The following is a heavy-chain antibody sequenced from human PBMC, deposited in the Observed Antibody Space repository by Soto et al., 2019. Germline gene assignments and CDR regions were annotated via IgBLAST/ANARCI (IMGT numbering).Heavy chain of an antibody. CDR2: IYPGDSDT. V-gene: IGHV5-51*01. CDR1: GYSFTSYW. D-gene: IGHD2-15*01. J-gene: IGHJ3*02. CDR3: ARREVESAFDI. Sequence: XESLEISCKGCGYSFTSYWIGWVRQMPGKGLEWMGIIYPGDSDTRYSPSFQGQVTISADKSISTAYLQWSSLKASDTAMYYCARREVESAFDIWGQGTMVTVSS.